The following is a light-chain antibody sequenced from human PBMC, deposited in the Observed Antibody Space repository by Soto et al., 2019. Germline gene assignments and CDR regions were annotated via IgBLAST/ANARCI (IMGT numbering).Light chain of an antibody. CDR1: SSDVGGYNF. CDR3: SAYTSTSTLV. CDR2: DVS. V-gene: IGLV2-14*01. J-gene: IGLJ2*01. Sequence: QLVLTQPASVSGSPGQSITISCTGTSSDVGGYNFVSWYQQHPGKAPKVMIYDVSNRPSGVSNRFSGSKSGNKASLTISGLQAEDEADYYCSAYTSTSTLVLGGGTKLTVL.